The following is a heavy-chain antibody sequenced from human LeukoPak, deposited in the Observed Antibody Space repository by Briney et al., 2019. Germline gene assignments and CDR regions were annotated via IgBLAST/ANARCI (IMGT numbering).Heavy chain of an antibody. V-gene: IGHV3-33*06. J-gene: IGHJ4*02. CDR1: GFTFSSYG. CDR2: IRYDGSNK. D-gene: IGHD3-10*01. Sequence: PGRSLRRSCAASGFTFSSYGMHWVRQAPGKGLEWVAVIRYDGSNKYYADSVKGRFTISRDNSKNTLYLQMNSLRAEDTAVYYCAKDRQGVIDYWGQGTLVTVSS. CDR3: AKDRQGVIDY.